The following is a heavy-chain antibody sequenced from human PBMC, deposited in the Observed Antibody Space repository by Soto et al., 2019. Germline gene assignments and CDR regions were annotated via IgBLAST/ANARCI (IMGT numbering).Heavy chain of an antibody. CDR3: ARVVRDSWRGVPTNNWRDP. CDR2: IHDSGST. D-gene: IGHD3-3*01. J-gene: IGHJ5*02. Sequence: SETLSLTCSVSGGSISGFYWTWIRPPPGKGLEWVGYIHDSGSTNYNPPLERRVSISVYTSKNELSLKLSSVTAADTAMYYCARVVRDSWRGVPTNNWRDPWGQGTLGTVSA. CDR1: GGSISGFY. V-gene: IGHV4-59*01.